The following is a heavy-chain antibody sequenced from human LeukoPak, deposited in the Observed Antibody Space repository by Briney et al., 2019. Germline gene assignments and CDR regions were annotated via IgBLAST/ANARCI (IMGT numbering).Heavy chain of an antibody. D-gene: IGHD6-13*01. Sequence: ASVKVSCKASGYTFTSYGISWVRQATGQGLEWMGWMNPNSGNTGYAQKFQGRVTMTRNTSISTAYMELSSLRSEDTAVYYCARRRSGSSRRGYNWFDPWGQGTLVTVSS. V-gene: IGHV1-8*02. CDR3: ARRRSGSSRRGYNWFDP. CDR1: GYTFTSYG. J-gene: IGHJ5*02. CDR2: MNPNSGNT.